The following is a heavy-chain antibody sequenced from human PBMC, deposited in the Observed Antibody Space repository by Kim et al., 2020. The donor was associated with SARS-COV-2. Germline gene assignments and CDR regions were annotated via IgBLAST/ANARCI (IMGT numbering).Heavy chain of an antibody. CDR3: ARETRRGGSGSYFGYFDL. CDR2: ISYDGSNK. CDR1: GFTFSSYA. V-gene: IGHV3-30*04. J-gene: IGHJ2*01. D-gene: IGHD3-10*01. Sequence: GGSLRLSCAASGFTFSSYAMHWVRQAPGKGLEWVAVISYDGSNKYYADSVKGRFTISRDNSKNTLYLQMNSLRAEDTAVYYCARETRRGGSGSYFGYFDLWGRGTLVTVSS.